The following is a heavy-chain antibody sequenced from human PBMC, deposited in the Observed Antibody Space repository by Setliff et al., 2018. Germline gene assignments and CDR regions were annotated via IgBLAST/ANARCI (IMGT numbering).Heavy chain of an antibody. D-gene: IGHD6-19*01. CDR1: GGSFSGNYY. CDR2: IYTSGST. CDR3: ARADSSGSRMFSLDY. J-gene: IGHJ4*02. V-gene: IGHV4-61*02. Sequence: SETLSLTCAVYGGSFSGNYYWGWIRQPAGKGLEWIGRIYTSGSTNYDPSLKSRVTISVDTSKNQFSLKLSSVTAADTAVYYCARADSSGSRMFSLDYWGQGTLVTVSS.